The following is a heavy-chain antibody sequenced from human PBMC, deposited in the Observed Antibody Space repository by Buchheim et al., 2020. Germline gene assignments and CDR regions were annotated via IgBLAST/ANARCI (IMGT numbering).Heavy chain of an antibody. CDR1: GFTFSSYS. CDR2: ISSSSSTI. Sequence: EVQLVESGGGLVQPGGSLRLSCAASGFTFSSYSMNWVRQAPGKGLEWVSYISSSSSTIYYADSVKGRFTISSDNDKNSLYLQMNSLRAEDTAVYYCARDFGGLRFGDYYGMDVWGQGTT. V-gene: IGHV3-48*01. CDR3: ARDFGGLRFGDYYGMDV. D-gene: IGHD3-10*01. J-gene: IGHJ6*02.